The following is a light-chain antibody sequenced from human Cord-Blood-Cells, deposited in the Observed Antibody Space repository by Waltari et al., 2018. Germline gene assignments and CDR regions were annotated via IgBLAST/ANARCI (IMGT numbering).Light chain of an antibody. CDR2: DVS. Sequence: HSGLTHPRSVSGSPGTSAPISLTGTSGAVRGFTYVSWYQQHPGKAPKLMIYDVSKRPSGVPDRFSGSKSGNTASLTISGLQAEDEADYYCCSYAGSYTFGVVFGGGTKLTVL. CDR1: SGAVRGFTY. J-gene: IGLJ2*01. V-gene: IGLV2-11*01. CDR3: CSYAGSYTFGVV.